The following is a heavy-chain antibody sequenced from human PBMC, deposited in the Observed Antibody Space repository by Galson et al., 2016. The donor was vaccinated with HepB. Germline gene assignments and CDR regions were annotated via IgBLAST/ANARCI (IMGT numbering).Heavy chain of an antibody. D-gene: IGHD1-26*01. CDR2: IIPIFGTT. CDR1: GGSFSSYP. V-gene: IGHV1-69*01. CDR3: ATDNSEMGSPYYYGMDV. Sequence: SCKVSGGSFSSYPLSWVRQAPGQGPEWMGGIIPIFGTTTYSQKFQGRLTITADEATRTAYMELRSLRSDDTAIFYCATDNSEMGSPYYYGMDVWGQGTTVTVSS. J-gene: IGHJ6*02.